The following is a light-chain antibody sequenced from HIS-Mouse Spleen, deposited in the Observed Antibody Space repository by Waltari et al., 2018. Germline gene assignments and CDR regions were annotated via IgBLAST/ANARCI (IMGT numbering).Light chain of an antibody. CDR1: SSDVGSYNL. V-gene: IGLV2-23*01. CDR2: EGS. CDR3: CSYVGSSTWV. J-gene: IGLJ3*02. Sequence: QSALTQPASVSGSPGQSITISCTGTSSDVGSYNLVSWYQQHPGKAPKLMIYEGSNRPSGVSNRFSGSKSGNTASLTISGLQAEDEADYYCCSYVGSSTWVFGGGTKLTVL.